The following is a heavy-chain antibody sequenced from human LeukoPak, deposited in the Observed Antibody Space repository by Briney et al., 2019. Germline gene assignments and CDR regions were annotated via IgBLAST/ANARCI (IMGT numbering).Heavy chain of an antibody. CDR3: ARGGDSSGYYSYYYYYYMDV. CDR1: GFTFSSYE. D-gene: IGHD3-22*01. CDR2: ISSSGSTI. V-gene: IGHV3-48*03. Sequence: GGSLRLSCAASGFTFSSYEMNWVRQAPGKGLEWVSYISSSGSTIYYADSVKGRFTISRDNAKNSLYLQMNSLRAEDTAVYYCARGGDSSGYYSYYYYYYMDVWGKGTTVTISS. J-gene: IGHJ6*03.